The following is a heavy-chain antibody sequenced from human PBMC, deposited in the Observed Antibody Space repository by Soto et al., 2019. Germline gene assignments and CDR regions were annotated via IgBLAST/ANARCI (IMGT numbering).Heavy chain of an antibody. CDR2: INADGSSI. D-gene: IGHD3-16*02. Sequence: GGSLRLSCLFSGFTSHDYAMHWVRQAPGKGLVWLSHINADGSSIRYADSVRGRLTVSRDSSKNTVYLQMNSLRVEDTAVYYCARDSFNMDVWGQGTTVTVSS. CDR3: ARDSFNMDV. CDR1: GFTSHDYA. J-gene: IGHJ6*02. V-gene: IGHV3-74*01.